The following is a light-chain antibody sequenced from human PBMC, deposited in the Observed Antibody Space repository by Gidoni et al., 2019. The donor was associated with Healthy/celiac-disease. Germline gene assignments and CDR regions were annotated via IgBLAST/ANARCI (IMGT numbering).Light chain of an antibody. Sequence: VLTQSPDSLAVSLGERATINCKSSQSFLYSSNNKNYLDWYQQKPGQPPKLLIYWASTRESGVPDRFSGSGSGTDFTLTISSLQAEDVAVYYCQQYYSTPYTFGQGTKLEIK. J-gene: IGKJ2*01. CDR2: WAS. CDR1: QSFLYSSNNKNY. CDR3: QQYYSTPYT. V-gene: IGKV4-1*01.